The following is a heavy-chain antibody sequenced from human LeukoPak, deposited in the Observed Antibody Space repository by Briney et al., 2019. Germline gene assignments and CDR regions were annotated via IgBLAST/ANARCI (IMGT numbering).Heavy chain of an antibody. CDR1: GFTFSSNA. CDR2: ISVSDGST. Sequence: GGSLRLSCAASGFTFSSNAMNWVRQAPGKGLEWVSVISVSDGSTYYADSVKGRFTISRDNSKNTLYLQMNGLRADDTAIYYCSKAMTASTYYFDSWGQGTLVTVSS. V-gene: IGHV3-23*01. J-gene: IGHJ4*02. CDR3: SKAMTASTYYFDS. D-gene: IGHD2-21*02.